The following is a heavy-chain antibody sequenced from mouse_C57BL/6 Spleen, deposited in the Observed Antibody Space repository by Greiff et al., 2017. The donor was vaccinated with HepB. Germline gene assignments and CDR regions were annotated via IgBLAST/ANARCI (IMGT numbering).Heavy chain of an antibody. V-gene: IGHV5-9-1*02. CDR2: ISSGGDYI. D-gene: IGHD2-4*01. CDR3: TRGDYDYAWFAY. CDR1: GFTFSSYA. Sequence: EVKLVESGEGLVKPGGSLKLSCAASGFTFSSYAMSWVRQTPEKRLEWVAYISSGGDYIYYADTVKGRFTISRDNARNTLYLQMSSLKSEDTAMYYCTRGDYDYAWFAYWGQGTLVTVSA. J-gene: IGHJ3*01.